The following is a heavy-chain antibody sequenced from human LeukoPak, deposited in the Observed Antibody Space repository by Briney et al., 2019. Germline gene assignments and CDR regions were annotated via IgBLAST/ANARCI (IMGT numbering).Heavy chain of an antibody. Sequence: SETLSLTCTVSGGSISSYYWSWIRQPPGKGLEWIGYIYYSGSTYYNPSLKSRVTISVDTSKNQFSLKLSSVTAADTAVYYCASRIVVVPAAMHYYYYGMDVWGQGTTVTVSS. D-gene: IGHD2-2*01. V-gene: IGHV4-59*04. CDR3: ASRIVVVPAAMHYYYYGMDV. J-gene: IGHJ6*02. CDR1: GGSISSYY. CDR2: IYYSGST.